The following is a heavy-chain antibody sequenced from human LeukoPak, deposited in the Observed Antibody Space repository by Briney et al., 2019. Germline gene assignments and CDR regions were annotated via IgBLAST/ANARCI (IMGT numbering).Heavy chain of an antibody. V-gene: IGHV4-39*01. D-gene: IGHD3-9*01. J-gene: IGHJ4*02. CDR1: GGSISSSSYY. CDR2: IYYSGST. Sequence: SETLSLTCTVSGGSISSSSYYWGWIRQPPGKGLGWIGSIYYSGSTYYNPSLKSRVTISVDTSKNQFSLKLSSVTAADTAVYYCARQYYDILTGSRGPGDYWGQGTLVTVSS. CDR3: ARQYYDILTGSRGPGDY.